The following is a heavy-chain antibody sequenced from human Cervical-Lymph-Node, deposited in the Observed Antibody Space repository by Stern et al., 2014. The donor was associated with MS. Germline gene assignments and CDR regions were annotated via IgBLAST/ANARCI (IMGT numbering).Heavy chain of an antibody. J-gene: IGHJ5*02. CDR2: INTNPGSP. D-gene: IGHD6-13*01. Sequence: VQLVESGSELKKPGASVTVSCKASGYTFTDYGMNWMRQAPGQGLEWMGWINTNPGSPSYAQGFTGRFVFSLETSVSTAYLKISSLKGEDTAVYYCARGAGPEQGRWFDPWGQGTLVIVSS. V-gene: IGHV7-4-1*02. CDR3: ARGAGPEQGRWFDP. CDR1: GYTFTDYG.